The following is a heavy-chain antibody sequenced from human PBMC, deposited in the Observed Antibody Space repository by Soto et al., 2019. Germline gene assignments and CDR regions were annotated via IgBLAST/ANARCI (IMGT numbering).Heavy chain of an antibody. CDR2: FDPEDGET. J-gene: IGHJ4*02. CDR1: GYTLTELS. Sequence: GASVKVSCKVSGYTLTELSMHWVRQAPGKGLEWMGGFDPEDGETIYAQKFQGRVTMTEDTSTDTAYMELSSLRSEDTAVYYCATTFLSTIFGVVYYFDYWGQGTLVTVSS. CDR3: ATTFLSTIFGVVYYFDY. V-gene: IGHV1-24*01. D-gene: IGHD3-3*01.